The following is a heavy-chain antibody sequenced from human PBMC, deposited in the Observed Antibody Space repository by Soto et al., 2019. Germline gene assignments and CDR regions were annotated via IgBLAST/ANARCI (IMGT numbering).Heavy chain of an antibody. D-gene: IGHD3-3*01. CDR2: IKQDGSEK. J-gene: IGHJ6*02. Sequence: LRLSCAASGFTFSSYWMSWVRQAPGKGLEWVANIKQDGSEKYYVGSVKGRFTISRDNAKNSLYLQMNSLRAEDTAVYYCARGFLGNYYYYGMDVWGQGTTVTVSS. CDR1: GFTFSSYW. V-gene: IGHV3-7*01. CDR3: ARGFLGNYYYYGMDV.